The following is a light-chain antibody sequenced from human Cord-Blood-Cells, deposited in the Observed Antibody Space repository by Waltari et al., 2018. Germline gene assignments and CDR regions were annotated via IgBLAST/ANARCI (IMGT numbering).Light chain of an antibody. J-gene: IGLJ3*02. Sequence: HSALTQPPSASGSPGQSVTISCTGTSSDVGGYNSVSWYKQHHGKAPKLMSYEVSKRPAVVPERFSGSKSGITGSLTVAGLQAEDEADYYCSSYAGSDNVVFGGGTKLTGL. CDR2: EVS. CDR3: SSYAGSDNVV. V-gene: IGLV2-8*01. CDR1: SSDVGGYNS.